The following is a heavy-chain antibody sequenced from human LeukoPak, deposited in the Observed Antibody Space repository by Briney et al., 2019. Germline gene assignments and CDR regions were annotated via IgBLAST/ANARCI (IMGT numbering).Heavy chain of an antibody. CDR1: GYTFTGYY. Sequence: GASVKVSCKASGYTFTGYYMHWVRQAPGHGLEWMGWINPNSGGTNYAQKFQGWVTMTRDTSISTAYMELSRLRSDDTAVYYCARVNSGYDLGYFDYWGQGTLVTVSS. D-gene: IGHD5-12*01. V-gene: IGHV1-2*04. J-gene: IGHJ4*02. CDR3: ARVNSGYDLGYFDY. CDR2: INPNSGGT.